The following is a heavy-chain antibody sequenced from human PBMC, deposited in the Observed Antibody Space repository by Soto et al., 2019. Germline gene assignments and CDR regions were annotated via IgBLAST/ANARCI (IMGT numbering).Heavy chain of an antibody. J-gene: IGHJ4*02. CDR1: GFTFSSYA. Sequence: PGGSLRLSCAASGFTFSSYAMHWVRQAPGKGLEWVALMSYDGSNKDYADSVKGRFTISRDNSRNTLFLQMNSLRAEGTAVYYCAYSSTPFDYWGQGTLVTVSS. CDR2: MSYDGSNK. CDR3: AYSSTPFDY. V-gene: IGHV3-30-3*01. D-gene: IGHD6-13*01.